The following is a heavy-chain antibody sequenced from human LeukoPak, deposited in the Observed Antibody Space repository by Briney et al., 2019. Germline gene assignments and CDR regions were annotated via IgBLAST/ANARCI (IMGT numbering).Heavy chain of an antibody. CDR2: INSDETIS. J-gene: IGHJ1*01. CDR1: GFTFSSYW. CDR3: LYGGYFQH. V-gene: IGHV3-74*01. D-gene: IGHD3-16*01. Sequence: GGSLRLSCAASGFTFSSYWMHWVRQVPNQGLMWVSRINSDETISEYVDSVNGRFTISRDNAKNTLYLQMNSLRAEDTAVYFCLYGGYFQHWGRGTLVTVSS.